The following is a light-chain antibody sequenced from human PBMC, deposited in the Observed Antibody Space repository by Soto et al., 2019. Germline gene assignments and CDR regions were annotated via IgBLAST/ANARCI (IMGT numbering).Light chain of an antibody. CDR1: RNINGNY. J-gene: IGKJ1*01. CDR3: QQYGSLPRT. V-gene: IGKV3-20*01. CDR2: GAS. Sequence: IVLTQSPATLSLSPVERSTLSCRASRNINGNYLGWYQLKRGQAPRLLIYGASSRATGIPDRFSGSGSGTDFTLTIGRLEPEDFAVYYCQQYGSLPRTFGQGTKVDI.